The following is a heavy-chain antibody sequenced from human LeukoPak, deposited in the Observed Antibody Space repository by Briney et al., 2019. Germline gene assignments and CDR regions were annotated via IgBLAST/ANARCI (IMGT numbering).Heavy chain of an antibody. D-gene: IGHD2-15*01. J-gene: IGHJ4*02. CDR3: ARDWDCSGGSCHPHYFDF. V-gene: IGHV1-18*01. Sequence: ASVNVSCKASGYTFSNYGLSWLRQAPGQGLEWMAWISAYNGYTKYSQKLQGRLTMTTDTSTSTAYMELRSLRSDDTAVYYCARDWDCSGGSCHPHYFDFWGQGTLVTVSS. CDR2: ISAYNGYT. CDR1: GYTFSNYG.